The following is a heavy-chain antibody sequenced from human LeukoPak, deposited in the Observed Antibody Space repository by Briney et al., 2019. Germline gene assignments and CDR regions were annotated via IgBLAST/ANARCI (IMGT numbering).Heavy chain of an antibody. Sequence: SETLSLTCTVSGGSISSYYWSWIRQPAGKGLEWIGRIHTSGSTNYNPSLKSRVTMSGDTSKNQFSLKLSSVTAADTAVYYCAGGHSSSWYRFFDYWGQGTLVTVSS. V-gene: IGHV4-4*07. CDR2: IHTSGST. J-gene: IGHJ4*02. D-gene: IGHD6-13*01. CDR1: GGSISSYY. CDR3: AGGHSSSWYRFFDY.